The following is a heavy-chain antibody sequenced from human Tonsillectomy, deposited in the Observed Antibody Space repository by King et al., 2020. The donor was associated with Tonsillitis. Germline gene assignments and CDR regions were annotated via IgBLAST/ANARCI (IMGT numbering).Heavy chain of an antibody. CDR1: GFTFSNAW. J-gene: IGHJ4*02. D-gene: IGHD4-17*01. Sequence: LVESGGGLVKPGGSLRLSCAASGFTFSNAWMSWVRQAPGKGLEWVGRIKSKTDGGTTDYAAPVKGRFTISRDDSKNTLYLQMNSLKTEDTAVYYCTTHYGDYETNTFDYWGQGTLVTVSS. V-gene: IGHV3-15*01. CDR2: IKSKTDGGTT. CDR3: TTHYGDYETNTFDY.